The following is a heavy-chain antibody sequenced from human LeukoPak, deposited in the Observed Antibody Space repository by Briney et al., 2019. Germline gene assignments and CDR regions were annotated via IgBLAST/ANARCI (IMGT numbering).Heavy chain of an antibody. CDR1: GGSISSYY. CDR3: ARDSTYCSSTSCFYYYYYMDV. V-gene: IGHV4-4*07. D-gene: IGHD2-2*01. Sequence: PSETLSLTCTVSGGSISSYYWSWIRQPAGKGLEWIGRIYTSGSTNYNPSLESRVTMSVDTSKNQFSLKLSSVTAADTAVYYCARDSTYCSSTSCFYYYYYMDVWGKGTTVTVSS. CDR2: IYTSGST. J-gene: IGHJ6*03.